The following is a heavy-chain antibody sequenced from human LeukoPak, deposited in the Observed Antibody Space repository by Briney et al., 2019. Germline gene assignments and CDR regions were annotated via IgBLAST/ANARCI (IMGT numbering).Heavy chain of an antibody. V-gene: IGHV3-30*03. J-gene: IGHJ4*02. Sequence: GTSLRLSCVGSGFTFTDYVIHWLRQAPGKGMESVAFISSDGNTKFYADSLKGRITISRDNFRNTVFLEMSTLRPEDTALYFCVRDLTYGARFDYWGQGTLVTVSS. CDR2: ISSDGNTK. D-gene: IGHD3-9*01. CDR1: GFTFTDYV. CDR3: VRDLTYGARFDY.